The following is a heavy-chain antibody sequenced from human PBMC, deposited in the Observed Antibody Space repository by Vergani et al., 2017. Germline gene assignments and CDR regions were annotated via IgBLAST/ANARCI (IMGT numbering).Heavy chain of an antibody. V-gene: IGHV4-30-4*01. Sequence: QVQLQESGPGLVKPSQTLSLTCTVSGGSINSDNYHWGWIRQHPGKGLEWIGYIYYSGINYYNPSLKSRVSMSVDTSKNQFSLKLSSVTAADSAVYYCARHDSGHYDSSYYGLDVWGQGTTVTVSS. CDR1: GGSINSDNYH. CDR3: ARHDSGHYDSSYYGLDV. D-gene: IGHD3-16*01. J-gene: IGHJ6*02. CDR2: IYYSGIN.